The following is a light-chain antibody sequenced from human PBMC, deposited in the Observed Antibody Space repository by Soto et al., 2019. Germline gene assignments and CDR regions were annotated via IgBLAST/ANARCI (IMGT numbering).Light chain of an antibody. J-gene: IGKJ4*01. CDR3: QHLNTYPLT. CDR2: GAS. CDR1: QGIRSF. Sequence: DIQLTQSPSFLSASIGDRVTITCRASQGIRSFLAWYQQKPGKAPNLLISGASILRTGVPSRFSGSGSGTEFTLTISSLQPDDFATDYCQHLNTYPLTCGGGTKVEI. V-gene: IGKV1-9*01.